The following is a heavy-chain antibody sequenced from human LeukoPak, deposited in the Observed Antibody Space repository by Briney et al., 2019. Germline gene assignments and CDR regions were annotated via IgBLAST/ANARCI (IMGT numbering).Heavy chain of an antibody. J-gene: IGHJ4*02. D-gene: IGHD3-22*01. V-gene: IGHV3-23*01. Sequence: GGSLRLSCAASGFTFSSYAMSWVRQAPGKGLEWVSAISGSGGSTYYADSVKGRFTISRDNSKNTLYLQMNSLRAEDTAVYYCAKTRQRYYYDSSGYLDYWGQGTLSPSPQ. CDR2: ISGSGGST. CDR3: AKTRQRYYYDSSGYLDY. CDR1: GFTFSSYA.